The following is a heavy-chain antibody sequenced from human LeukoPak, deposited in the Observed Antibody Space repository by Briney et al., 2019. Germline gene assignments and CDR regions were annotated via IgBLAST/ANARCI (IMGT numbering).Heavy chain of an antibody. D-gene: IGHD3-10*01. J-gene: IGHJ3*02. Sequence: ASVKVSCKVSGYTLTELSMHWVRQAPGKGLEWMGGFDPEDGETIYAQKFQGRVTMTEDTSTDTAYMELSSLRSEDTAVYYCATDTSLITMVREKNAFDIWGQGTMVTVSS. CDR2: FDPEDGET. V-gene: IGHV1-24*01. CDR3: ATDTSLITMVREKNAFDI. CDR1: GYTLTELS.